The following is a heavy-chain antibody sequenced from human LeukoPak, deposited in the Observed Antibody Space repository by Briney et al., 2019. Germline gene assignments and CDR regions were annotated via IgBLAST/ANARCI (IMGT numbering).Heavy chain of an antibody. J-gene: IGHJ4*02. Sequence: GGSLRLSCAASGFTFSSYWMHWVRQAPGKGLVWVSRINSDGSSTSYADSVKGRFTISRDNAKNTLYLQMNSLRAEDTAVYYCARGVYYDSSGYYYVTFDYWGQGTLVTVSS. V-gene: IGHV3-74*01. D-gene: IGHD3-22*01. CDR1: GFTFSSYW. CDR3: ARGVYYDSSGYYYVTFDY. CDR2: INSDGSST.